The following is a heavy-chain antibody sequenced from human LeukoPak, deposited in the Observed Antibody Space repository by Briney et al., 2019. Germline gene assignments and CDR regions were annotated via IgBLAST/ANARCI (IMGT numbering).Heavy chain of an antibody. J-gene: IGHJ4*02. V-gene: IGHV3-74*01. CDR3: ARDNNWNYPDY. Sequence: PGGSLRLSCAASGFTFSNHWMHWVRQAPGKGLVWVSRISGDGSSTRYADSVKGRFTISRDNAKNTLFLQRNSLRAEGTAVYYCARDNNWNYPDYWGQGTLVTVSS. CDR2: ISGDGSST. D-gene: IGHD1-7*01. CDR1: GFTFSNHW.